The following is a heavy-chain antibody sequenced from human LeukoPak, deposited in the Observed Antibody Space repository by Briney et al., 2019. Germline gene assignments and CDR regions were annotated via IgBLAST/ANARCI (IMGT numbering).Heavy chain of an antibody. V-gene: IGHV3-30*18. Sequence: GGSLRLSCAASGFTFSSYGMHWVRQAPVKGLEWVAVISYDGSNKYYADSVKGRFTISRDNSKNTLYLQMNSLRAEDTAVYYCAKDKVVRGVKGYIDYWGQGTLVTVSS. CDR1: GFTFSSYG. D-gene: IGHD3-10*01. CDR3: AKDKVVRGVKGYIDY. CDR2: ISYDGSNK. J-gene: IGHJ4*02.